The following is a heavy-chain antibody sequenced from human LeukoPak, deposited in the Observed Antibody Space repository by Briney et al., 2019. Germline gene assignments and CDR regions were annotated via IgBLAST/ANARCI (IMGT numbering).Heavy chain of an antibody. V-gene: IGHV4-38-2*02. Sequence: SETLSLTCTVSGYSNNNGYYWGWIRQPPGKGLEWIGIIYYSGTTYSNPSLKSRVTVSVDTSKNQFSLKLNSVTAEDTAVYYCARGAYSYFGYFDYWGQGTLVTVSS. CDR2: IYYSGTT. D-gene: IGHD5-18*01. J-gene: IGHJ4*02. CDR1: GYSNNNGYY. CDR3: ARGAYSYFGYFDY.